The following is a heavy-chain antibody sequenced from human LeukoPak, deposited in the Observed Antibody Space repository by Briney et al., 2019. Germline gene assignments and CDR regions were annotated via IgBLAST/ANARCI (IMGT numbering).Heavy chain of an antibody. CDR3: ATTPGAYYYYHMDV. CDR1: GFTFSTYV. CDR2: ILGSGGGT. D-gene: IGHD3-10*01. Sequence: GGSLRLSCAASGFTFSTYVMTWVHQAPGKGLEWVSAILGSGGGTYYTDSVKGRFTISRDNSKNTLYLQMNSLRAEDTAVYYCATTPGAYYYYHMDVWGQGATVTVSS. J-gene: IGHJ6*02. V-gene: IGHV3-23*01.